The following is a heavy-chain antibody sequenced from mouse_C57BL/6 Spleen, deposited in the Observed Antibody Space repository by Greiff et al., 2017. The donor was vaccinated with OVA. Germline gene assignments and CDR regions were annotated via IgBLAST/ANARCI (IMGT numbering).Heavy chain of an antibody. CDR3: ARGICYDYGAVDY. V-gene: IGHV1-64*01. D-gene: IGHD2-4*01. CDR1: GYTFTSYW. J-gene: IGHJ4*01. Sequence: VKLQQPGAELVKPGASVKLSCKASGYTFTSYWMHWVKQRPGQGLEWIGMIHPNSGSTNYNEKFKSKATLTVDKSSSTAYMRLSSLTSEDAAVYYCARGICYDYGAVDYWGQGTTVTVSS. CDR2: IHPNSGST.